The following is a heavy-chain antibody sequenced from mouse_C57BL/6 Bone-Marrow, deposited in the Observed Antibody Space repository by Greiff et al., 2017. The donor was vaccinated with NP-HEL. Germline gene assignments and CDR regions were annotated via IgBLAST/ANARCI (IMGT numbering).Heavy chain of an antibody. V-gene: IGHV1-87*01. CDR2: GQGLEWIG. D-gene: IGHD1-1*01. Sequence: QVQLQQSGPELARPWASVKISCQAFYTFSRRVHFAIRDTNYWMQWVKQRPGQGLEWIGAIYPGKGDTSYNQKFKGKATLTADKSSSTAYMQLSSLTSEDSAVYYCALYYYGSSYGFAYWGQGTLVTVSA. CDR1: YTFSRRVH. J-gene: IGHJ3*01. CDR3: SEDSAVYYCALYYYGSSYGFAY.